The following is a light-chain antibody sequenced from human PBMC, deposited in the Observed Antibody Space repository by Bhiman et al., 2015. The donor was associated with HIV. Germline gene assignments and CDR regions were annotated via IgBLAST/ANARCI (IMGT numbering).Light chain of an antibody. J-gene: IGLJ2*01. Sequence: GGTSNIGNNYVSWYRQLPGTAPKVLIYENNKRPSGIPDRISGSKSGTSATLGITGLQTGDEADYYCATWDNSLSAVLFGGGTKVTVL. CDR3: ATWDNSLSAVL. CDR2: ENN. CDR1: TSNIGNNY. V-gene: IGLV1-51*02.